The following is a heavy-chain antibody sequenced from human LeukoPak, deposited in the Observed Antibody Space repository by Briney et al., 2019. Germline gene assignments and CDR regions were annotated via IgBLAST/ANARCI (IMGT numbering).Heavy chain of an antibody. CDR3: ARGPPLIAVAGNDYYYYYMDV. CDR2: IIPIFGTA. J-gene: IGHJ6*03. D-gene: IGHD6-19*01. Sequence: SVKVSCKASGGTFSSYAISWVRQAHGQGLEWMGGIIPIFGTANYAQKFQGRVTITADESTSTAYMELSSLRSEDTAVYYCARGPPLIAVAGNDYYYYYMDVWGKGTTVTVSS. V-gene: IGHV1-69*01. CDR1: GGTFSSYA.